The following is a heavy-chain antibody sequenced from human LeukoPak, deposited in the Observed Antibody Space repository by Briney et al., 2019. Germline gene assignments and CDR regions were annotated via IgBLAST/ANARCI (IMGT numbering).Heavy chain of an antibody. Sequence: APVKVSCKASGGTFSSYAISWVRQAPGQGLEWMGRIIPIFGTANYAQKFQGRVTITTDESTSTAYMELSSLRSEDTAVYYCARSKWLFMFDIWGQGTMVTVSS. CDR3: ARSKWLFMFDI. CDR1: GGTFSSYA. D-gene: IGHD3-22*01. J-gene: IGHJ3*02. CDR2: IIPIFGTA. V-gene: IGHV1-69*05.